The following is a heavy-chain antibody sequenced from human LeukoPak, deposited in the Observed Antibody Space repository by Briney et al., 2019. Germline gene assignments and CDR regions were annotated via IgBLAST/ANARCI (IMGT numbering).Heavy chain of an antibody. V-gene: IGHV4-34*01. CDR3: ARYAVVRGDNWFDP. J-gene: IGHJ5*02. Sequence: SETLSLTCAVYGGSLSGYYWSWIRQPPGKGLEWIGEINHSGSTNYNPSLKSRVTISVDTSKKQFSLRLSSVTAADTAVYYCARYAVVRGDNWFDPWGQGTLVTVSS. CDR1: GGSLSGYY. D-gene: IGHD3-10*01. CDR2: INHSGST.